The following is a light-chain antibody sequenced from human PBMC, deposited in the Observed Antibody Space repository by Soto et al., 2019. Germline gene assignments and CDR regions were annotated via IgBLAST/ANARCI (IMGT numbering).Light chain of an antibody. Sequence: HSVLTRPSSVSGSPGQSITISCTLTISDLAIYNYVSWYQQQPGKAPKLILFEVNKRPSGVSGRFSGSKSGNTASLTISGLQAEDEADYYCCSFTSSNTHVFGTGTKVTVL. CDR2: EVN. V-gene: IGLV2-14*01. CDR1: ISDLAIYNY. J-gene: IGLJ1*01. CDR3: CSFTSSNTHV.